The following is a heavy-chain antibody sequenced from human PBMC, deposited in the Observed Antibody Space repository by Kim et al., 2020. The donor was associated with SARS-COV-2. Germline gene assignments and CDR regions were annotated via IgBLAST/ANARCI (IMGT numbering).Heavy chain of an antibody. V-gene: IGHV3-33*08. CDR1: GFTFSSYG. J-gene: IGHJ2*01. D-gene: IGHD3-22*01. Sequence: GGSLRLSCASSGFTFSSYGMHWVRQAPGKGLERVADRWYAGSNKYYADSVKCRFTISSDNSKNTLYLQMNSLRAEDTAVYYCARDRYYYVSSGYPRDVYFDLWGRGTLVTVSS. CDR3: ARDRYYYVSSGYPRDVYFDL. CDR2: RWYAGSNK.